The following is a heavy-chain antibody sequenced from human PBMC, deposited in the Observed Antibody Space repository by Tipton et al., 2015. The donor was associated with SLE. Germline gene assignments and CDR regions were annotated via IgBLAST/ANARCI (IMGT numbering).Heavy chain of an antibody. J-gene: IGHJ4*02. V-gene: IGHV4-39*01. CDR1: GGSVSINSYF. D-gene: IGHD6-25*01. CDR3: VSLMIATGDFDY. Sequence: TLSLTCTVSGGSVSINSYFWGWIRQPPGMGLEWIGNIYYIGSTYYNPSLKSRLTMSIDTSKNQFSLRLTSLSAADTAICYCVSLMIATGDFDYWGQGALVTVSS. CDR2: IYYIGST.